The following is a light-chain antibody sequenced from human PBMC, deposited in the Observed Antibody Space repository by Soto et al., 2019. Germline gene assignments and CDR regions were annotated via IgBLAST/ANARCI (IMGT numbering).Light chain of an antibody. Sequence: EIVLTQSPGTLSLSPGERATLSCRASQSVSSSYLAWSQQKPGQAPRLLIYGASSRATGIPDRFSGSGSGTDFTLTISRLEPADLAVYYCQQYGSSAYTFGQGTKLEIK. CDR3: QQYGSSAYT. CDR1: QSVSSSY. J-gene: IGKJ2*01. V-gene: IGKV3-20*01. CDR2: GAS.